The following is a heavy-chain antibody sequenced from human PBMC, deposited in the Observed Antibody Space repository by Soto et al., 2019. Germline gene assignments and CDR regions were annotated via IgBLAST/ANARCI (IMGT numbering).Heavy chain of an antibody. D-gene: IGHD6-19*01. CDR1: GGSISSGDCY. V-gene: IGHV4-61*08. Sequence: TSETLSLTCAVSGGSISSGDCYWSWIRQPPGKGLEWIGYIYYSGSTNYNPSLKSRVTISVDTSKNQFSLKLSSVTAADTAVYYCARAYSSGWYYFDYWGQGTLLTVSS. CDR2: IYYSGST. CDR3: ARAYSSGWYYFDY. J-gene: IGHJ4*02.